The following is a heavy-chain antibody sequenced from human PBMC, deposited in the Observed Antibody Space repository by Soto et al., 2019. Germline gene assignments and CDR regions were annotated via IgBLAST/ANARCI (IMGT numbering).Heavy chain of an antibody. CDR3: AKNLDLFQYYYYGMDV. CDR1: GFTVGSDY. CDR2: ISGSDTI. V-gene: IGHV3-53*01. J-gene: IGHJ6*02. Sequence: GGSLRLSCAASGFTVGSDYMSWVRQAPGKGLECVSCISGSDTIYYADSVKGRFTISRDNSKNMLYLQMNSLRAEDTAVYYCAKNLDLFQYYYYGMDVWGQGTTVTVSS. D-gene: IGHD2-21*01.